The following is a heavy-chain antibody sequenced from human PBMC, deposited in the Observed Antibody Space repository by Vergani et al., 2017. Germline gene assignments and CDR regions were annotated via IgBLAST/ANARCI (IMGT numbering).Heavy chain of an antibody. CDR2: ISGSGGST. CDR3: ARETRDTPSSLDY. J-gene: IGHJ4*02. V-gene: IGHV3-NL1*01. D-gene: IGHD5-24*01. Sequence: QAQLVESGGGVVQPGSSLRLSCAASGFTFTDYGMHWVRQAPGQGLGWVSAISGSGGSTYYADSVKGRFTISKDISKNTLYLQMNSLRGDDTAVYYCARETRDTPSSLDYWGQGTLVTVSS. CDR1: GFTFTDYG.